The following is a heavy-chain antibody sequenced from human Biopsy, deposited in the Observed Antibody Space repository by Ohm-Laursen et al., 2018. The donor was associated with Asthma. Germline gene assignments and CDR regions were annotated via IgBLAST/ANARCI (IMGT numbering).Heavy chain of an antibody. D-gene: IGHD4-17*01. CDR1: GYSLTDLS. CDR2: HDHEEGGT. V-gene: IGHV1-24*01. J-gene: IGHJ4*02. Sequence: ASVKDSCKISGYSLTDLSMHWVRQAPGQGLEWMGGHDHEEGGTVNARRFQGRVTMTEDTSTDTAYMELSSLSSDDTAVYYCASDFPKDYVRYNFQFWGQGTLVTVSS. CDR3: ASDFPKDYVRYNFQF.